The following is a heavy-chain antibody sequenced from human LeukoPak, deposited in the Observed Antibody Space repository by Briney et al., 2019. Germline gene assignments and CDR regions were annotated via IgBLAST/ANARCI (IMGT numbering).Heavy chain of an antibody. Sequence: RASETLSLTCTVSGGSISSYYWSWIRQPPGKGLEWIGYIYYSGSTHYNPSLKSRVTISVDTSNNQFSLKLHSVTAADTAVYYCARGFPSSSRWFDPWGQGTLVTVSS. D-gene: IGHD6-6*01. J-gene: IGHJ5*02. V-gene: IGHV4-59*12. CDR3: ARGFPSSSRWFDP. CDR1: GGSISSYY. CDR2: IYYSGST.